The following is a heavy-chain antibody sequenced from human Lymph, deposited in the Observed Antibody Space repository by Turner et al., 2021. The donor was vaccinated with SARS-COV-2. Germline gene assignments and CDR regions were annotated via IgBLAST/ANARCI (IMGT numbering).Heavy chain of an antibody. CDR2: ISGSGTRT. CDR1: GFTFSNHA. J-gene: IGHJ4*02. D-gene: IGHD3-16*01. Sequence: ERQLLEFGGDLVQPAGSLRPSCAASGFTFSNHAMSWVRQAPGKGLEWVSDISGSGTRTNYADSVKGQFTSSRENSKNTLVLKMNSLRADDTAIYYCAKSPLGEDYFDYWGQGTLVTVSS. V-gene: IGHV3-23*01. CDR3: AKSPLGEDYFDY.